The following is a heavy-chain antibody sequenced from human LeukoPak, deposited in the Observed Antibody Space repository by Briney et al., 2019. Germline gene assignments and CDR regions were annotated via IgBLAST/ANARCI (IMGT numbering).Heavy chain of an antibody. Sequence: PGGSLRLSCAASGFTFSSYNMNWVRQAPGKGLEWVSSISSSSSYIYYADSVKGRFTISRGNSKNTLYLQMNSLRAEDTAVYYCAKGSLETYYYDSSGYYYSAWGQGTLVTVSS. CDR1: GFTFSSYN. J-gene: IGHJ5*02. CDR3: AKGSLETYYYDSSGYYYSA. CDR2: ISSSSSYI. D-gene: IGHD3-22*01. V-gene: IGHV3-21*04.